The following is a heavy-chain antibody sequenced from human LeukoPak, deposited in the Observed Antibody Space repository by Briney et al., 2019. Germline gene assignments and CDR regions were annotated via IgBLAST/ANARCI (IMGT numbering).Heavy chain of an antibody. V-gene: IGHV5-51*01. D-gene: IGHD6-13*01. CDR3: ARHIDPMGSIWYGY. CDR2: TYPGDSDT. Sequence: GESLRISCKGSGYSFTSYWIGWVRQMPGKGLEWMGITYPGDSDTRYSPCFQGQVTISADKSISTAYLQWSSLKASDTAMYYCARHIDPMGSIWYGYWGQGTLVTVSS. J-gene: IGHJ4*02. CDR1: GYSFTSYW.